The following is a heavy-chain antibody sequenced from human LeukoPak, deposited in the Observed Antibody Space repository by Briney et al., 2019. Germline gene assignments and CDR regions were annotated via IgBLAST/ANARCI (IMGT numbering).Heavy chain of an antibody. V-gene: IGHV1-69*13. CDR2: IIPIFGTA. Sequence: GASVKVSCKASGGTFSSYAISWVRQAPGQGLEWMGGIIPIFGTANYAQKFQGRVTITADESTSTAYMELSSLRSEDTAVYYCARHRKYQHIFPSTRSKPTYYYYYMDVWGKGTTVTVSS. D-gene: IGHD2-2*01. CDR1: GGTFSSYA. J-gene: IGHJ6*03. CDR3: ARHRKYQHIFPSTRSKPTYYYYYMDV.